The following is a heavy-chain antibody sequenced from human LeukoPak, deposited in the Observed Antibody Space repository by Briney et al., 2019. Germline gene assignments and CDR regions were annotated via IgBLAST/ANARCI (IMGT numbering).Heavy chain of an antibody. Sequence: SETLSLTCTVSGYSISSGYYWGWIRQPAGKGLEWIGRIYTSGSTNYNPSLKSRVTMSVDTSKNQFSLKLSSVTAADTAVYYCARAAAGRNPYYYYYYMDVWGKGTTVTISS. V-gene: IGHV4-4*07. J-gene: IGHJ6*03. CDR1: GYSISSGYY. D-gene: IGHD6-13*01. CDR2: IYTSGST. CDR3: ARAAAGRNPYYYYYYMDV.